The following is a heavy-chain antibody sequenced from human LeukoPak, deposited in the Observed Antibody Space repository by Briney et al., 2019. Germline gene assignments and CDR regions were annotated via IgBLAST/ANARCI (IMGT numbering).Heavy chain of an antibody. Sequence: SETLSLTCAVYGGSFSGYYWSWIRQPPGKGLEWIGSIYYSGSTYYNPSLKSRVTILVDTSKNQFSLKLSSVTAADTAVYYCARESHTPSVGVFDYWGQGTLVTVSS. V-gene: IGHV4-34*01. J-gene: IGHJ4*02. CDR2: IYYSGST. CDR1: GGSFSGYY. D-gene: IGHD1-26*01. CDR3: ARESHTPSVGVFDY.